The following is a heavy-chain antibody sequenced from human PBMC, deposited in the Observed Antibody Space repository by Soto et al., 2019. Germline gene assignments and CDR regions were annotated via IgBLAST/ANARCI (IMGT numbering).Heavy chain of an antibody. CDR2: TYYSGST. D-gene: IGHD1-1*01. Sequence: SETLSLTCTVSGGSVNSGGYHWSWIRQHPGKGLEWIGDTYYSGSTYYNPSLKSRVTISIDTSTNHFSLHLSALTAADTAVYYCARAPIPNWNYYGMDVWGQGTTVIVSS. J-gene: IGHJ6*02. CDR1: GGSVNSGGYH. CDR3: ARAPIPNWNYYGMDV. V-gene: IGHV4-31*03.